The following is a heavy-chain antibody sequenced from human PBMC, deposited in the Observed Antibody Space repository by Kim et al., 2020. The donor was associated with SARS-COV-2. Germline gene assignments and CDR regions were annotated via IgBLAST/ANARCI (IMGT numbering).Heavy chain of an antibody. V-gene: IGHV6-1*01. D-gene: IGHD3-10*01. Sequence: SQTLSLTCAISGDSVSSNSAAWNWIRQSPSRGLEWLGRTYYRSKWYNDYAVSVKSRITINPDTSKNQFSLQLNSVTPEDTAVYYCARRITMVRGPGYYYGMDVWGQGTTVTVSS. CDR2: TYYRSKWYN. CDR1: GDSVSSNSAA. CDR3: ARRITMVRGPGYYYGMDV. J-gene: IGHJ6*02.